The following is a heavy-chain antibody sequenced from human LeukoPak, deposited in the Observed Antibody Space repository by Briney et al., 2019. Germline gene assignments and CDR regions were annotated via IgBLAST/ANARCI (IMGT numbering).Heavy chain of an antibody. CDR2: INLDGSEK. CDR1: GFTLSCYW. Sequence: GGSLRLSCAASGFTLSCYWVSWVRQAPGKGLEWVADINLDGSEKYYVDSVKGRFTISRDNAKNSLNLHMNSLRADDTAVYYCAREGTRRFFDSWGQGTLVTVSS. CDR3: AREGTRRFFDS. V-gene: IGHV3-7*01. D-gene: IGHD1/OR15-1a*01. J-gene: IGHJ4*02.